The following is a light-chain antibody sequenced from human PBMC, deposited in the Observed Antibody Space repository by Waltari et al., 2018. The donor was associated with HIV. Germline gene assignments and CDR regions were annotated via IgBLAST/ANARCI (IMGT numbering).Light chain of an antibody. J-gene: IGLJ2*01. Sequence: SALTQPGSVSGSLGQSVTISCTGATRDIGDFVSWYQQLPGRAPKLLFSGVNRRASGISHRFFASKSGATASLTISRLQADDEGCYYCSSTADLESVTFGGGT. CDR1: TRDIGDF. V-gene: IGLV2-14*03. CDR2: GVN. CDR3: SSTADLESVT.